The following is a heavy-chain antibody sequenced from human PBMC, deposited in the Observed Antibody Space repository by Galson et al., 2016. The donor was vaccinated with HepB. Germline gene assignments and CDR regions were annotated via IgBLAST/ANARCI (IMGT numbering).Heavy chain of an antibody. D-gene: IGHD3-16*01. CDR2: IWSDGSQK. Sequence: SLRLSCAVSGLTFSTRGMHWVRQAPGKGLEWVAIIWSDGSQKLYADSVKGRFTISRDNSKSTLYLQMNSLRAEDTAMYFCARDGSYAPDFRFDYWGQGTLVTVAS. V-gene: IGHV3-33*01. CDR1: GLTFSTRG. CDR3: ARDGSYAPDFRFDY. J-gene: IGHJ4*02.